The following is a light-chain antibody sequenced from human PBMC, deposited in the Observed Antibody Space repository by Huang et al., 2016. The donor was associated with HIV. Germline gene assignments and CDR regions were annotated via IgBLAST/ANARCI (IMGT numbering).Light chain of an antibody. CDR2: WAT. V-gene: IGKV4-1*01. CDR1: QTVLYSLKKKNY. Sequence: DIVMTQSPDSLAVSPGERATINCKSSQTVLYSLKKKNYLAWFQQKPGRPPKLLIYWATTRESGVPDRFSGSGSGTDFTLTINNLQAEDVAVYFCLQYYSVPQTFGHGTKVGIK. CDR3: LQYYSVPQT. J-gene: IGKJ1*01.